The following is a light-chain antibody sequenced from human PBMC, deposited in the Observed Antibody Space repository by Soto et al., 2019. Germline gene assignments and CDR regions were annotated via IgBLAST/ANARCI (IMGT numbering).Light chain of an antibody. Sequence: EIVLTQSPGTLSLSPGERATLSCRASQSVGNNYLAWYQQKSGQAPRLLIYGAFSRANGIPVRFSGSASGTDFTLIISRLEPEDVAVYYCQQYGSLPKTFGQGTKVEIK. CDR1: QSVGNNY. J-gene: IGKJ1*01. V-gene: IGKV3-20*01. CDR2: GAF. CDR3: QQYGSLPKT.